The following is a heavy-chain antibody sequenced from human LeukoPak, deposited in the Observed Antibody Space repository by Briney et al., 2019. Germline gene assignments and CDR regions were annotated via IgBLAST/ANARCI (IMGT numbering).Heavy chain of an antibody. CDR2: IGGYSGNT. D-gene: IGHD3-10*01. V-gene: IGHV1-18*04. J-gene: IGHJ4*02. CDR3: ARDYGSGSYRYDY. Sequence: ASVKVSCKASGYSFTSNGISWVRQAPGQGLEWMGRIGGYSGNTNYAQKFQDRVIMTTDTSTDTAYMELRSLRFDDTAVYYCARDYGSGSYRYDYWGQGTLVTVSS. CDR1: GYSFTSNG.